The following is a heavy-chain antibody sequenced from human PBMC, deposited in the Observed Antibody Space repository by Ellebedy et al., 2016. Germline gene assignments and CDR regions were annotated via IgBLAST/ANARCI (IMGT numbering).Heavy chain of an antibody. V-gene: IGHV3-20*03. CDR3: ARYLITIFSYGMDV. J-gene: IGHJ6*02. D-gene: IGHD3-9*01. Sequence: SVKGRFTISRDNAKNALYLQMSSLRIEDTALYYCARYLITIFSYGMDVWGQGTTVTVSS.